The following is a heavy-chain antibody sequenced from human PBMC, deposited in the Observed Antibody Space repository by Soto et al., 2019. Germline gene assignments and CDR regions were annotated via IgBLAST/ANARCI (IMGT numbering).Heavy chain of an antibody. J-gene: IGHJ6*02. Sequence: QVQLVESGGGVVQPGRSLRLSCAASGFTFSSYAMHWVRQAPGKGLEWVAVISYDGSNKYYADSVKGRFTISRDNSKKMLNRQMSSQRGADAAVYYCGRGGAGGYYYYGMDVWGQGTTVTVSS. CDR2: ISYDGSNK. CDR3: GRGGAGGYYYYGMDV. D-gene: IGHD3-10*01. V-gene: IGHV3-30-3*01. CDR1: GFTFSSYA.